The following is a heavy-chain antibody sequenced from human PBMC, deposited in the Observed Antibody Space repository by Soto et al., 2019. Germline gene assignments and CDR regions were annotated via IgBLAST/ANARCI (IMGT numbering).Heavy chain of an antibody. Sequence: QVQLVESGGGVVQPGRSLRLSCAASGFTFSSYGMHWVRQAPGKGLEWVAVISYDGSNKYYADSVKGRFTISRDNSKNTLYLQMNSLRAEDTAVYYCAKVGILSYYDSSGYYSDSVEEAPRFDYWGQGTLVTVSS. V-gene: IGHV3-30*18. D-gene: IGHD3-22*01. CDR1: GFTFSSYG. J-gene: IGHJ4*02. CDR3: AKVGILSYYDSSGYYSDSVEEAPRFDY. CDR2: ISYDGSNK.